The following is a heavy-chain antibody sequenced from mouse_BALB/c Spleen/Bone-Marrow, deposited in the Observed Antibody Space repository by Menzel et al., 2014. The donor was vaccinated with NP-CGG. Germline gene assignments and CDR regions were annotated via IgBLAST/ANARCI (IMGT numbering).Heavy chain of an antibody. V-gene: IGHV2-6-7*01. Sequence: VKLQESGPGLVAPSQSLSITCTVSGFSLTGYGVNWVRQPPGKGLEWLGMIWGDGSTDYNSALKSRLSISKDNSKSQVFLKMNSLQTDDTARYYCARGNYRYGGYFDVWGAGTTVTVSS. D-gene: IGHD2-14*01. J-gene: IGHJ1*01. CDR1: GFSLTGYG. CDR3: ARGNYRYGGYFDV. CDR2: IWGDGST.